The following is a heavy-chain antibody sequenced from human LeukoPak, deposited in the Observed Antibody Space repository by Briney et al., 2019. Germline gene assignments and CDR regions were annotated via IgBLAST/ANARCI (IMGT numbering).Heavy chain of an antibody. CDR1: GFTFSSYG. CDR2: IRNDGSNK. D-gene: IGHD2-2*01. CDR3: ARNCSSTSCYDYVFDI. Sequence: GRSLRLSCAASGFTFSSYGMHWVRQAPGKGLEWVTFIRNDGSNKNYADSVNGRFTISRDNSKNTLYLQMNSLRAGDTAVYYCARNCSSTSCYDYVFDIWGEGTMVTASS. J-gene: IGHJ3*02. V-gene: IGHV3-33*08.